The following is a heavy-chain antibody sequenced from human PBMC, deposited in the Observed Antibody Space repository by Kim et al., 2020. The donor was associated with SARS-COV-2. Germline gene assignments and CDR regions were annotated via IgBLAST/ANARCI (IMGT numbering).Heavy chain of an antibody. CDR1: SYSFSAYY. CDR2: IFYGGDT. CDR3: ARSEGRASWHHFDY. V-gene: IGHV4-59*01. Sequence: SETLSLTCTVSSYSFSAYYWSWIRHLPGKGLEWIGYIFYGGDTNYNPSLKSRVTISWDTSRNQFSVDLTSVTDADTAVYYCARSEGRASWHHFDYWGHGILVTVSS. J-gene: IGHJ5*01.